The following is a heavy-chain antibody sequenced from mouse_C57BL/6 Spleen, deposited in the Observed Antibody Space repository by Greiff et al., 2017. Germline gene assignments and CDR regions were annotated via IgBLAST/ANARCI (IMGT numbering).Heavy chain of an antibody. V-gene: IGHV5-17*01. Sequence: EVQLVESGGGLVKPGGSLKLSCAASGFTFSDYGMHWVRQAPEKGLEWVAYISSGSSTIYYADTVKGRFTISRDNAKNTLFLQMTSLRSEDTAMYYCARNYGSSYWYAMDYWGQGTSVTVSS. CDR1: GFTFSDYG. CDR2: ISSGSSTI. J-gene: IGHJ4*01. CDR3: ARNYGSSYWYAMDY. D-gene: IGHD1-1*01.